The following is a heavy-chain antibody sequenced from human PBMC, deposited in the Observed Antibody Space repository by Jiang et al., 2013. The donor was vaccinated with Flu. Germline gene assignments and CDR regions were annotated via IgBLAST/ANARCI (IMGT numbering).Heavy chain of an antibody. CDR2: INHRGST. D-gene: IGHD2-21*02. V-gene: IGHV4-34*01. J-gene: IGHJ6*01. Sequence: SLTCAVYGGSFSDNYWSWIRQAPGKGLEWIGEINHRGSTNYSPSLRSRVTISVDTSKNQFSLRLSSLTAADTAVYYCARGRYVVVTARAYYYYGMDVWGHGTMVTVSS. CDR1: GGSFSDNY. CDR3: ARGRYVVVTARAYYYYGMDV.